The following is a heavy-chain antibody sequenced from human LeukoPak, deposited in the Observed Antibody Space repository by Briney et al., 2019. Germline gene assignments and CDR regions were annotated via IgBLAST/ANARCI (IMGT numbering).Heavy chain of an antibody. Sequence: GGSLRLSRAASGFTFSTFWMHWVRQAPGKGLVWVSRINSDGSSTVYADSVKGRFTISRDNAKNTLYLQMNSLRADDTAVYYCARSEYSSTWYGDYYYYYMDVWGKGTTVTVSS. J-gene: IGHJ6*03. CDR2: INSDGSST. D-gene: IGHD6-13*01. V-gene: IGHV3-74*01. CDR1: GFTFSTFW. CDR3: ARSEYSSTWYGDYYYYYMDV.